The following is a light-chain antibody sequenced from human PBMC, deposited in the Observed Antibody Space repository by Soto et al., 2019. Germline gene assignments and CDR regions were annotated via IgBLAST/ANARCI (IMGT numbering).Light chain of an antibody. CDR2: EGS. CDR3: SAYAGSSTLFV. Sequence: QSVLTQPASVSGSPGQSIAISCTGTSNDVGFYDLVSWYQQRPGTAPKLLIYEGSKRPSGVSNRFSGSKSGNTASLTISGLQAEDEADYYCSAYAGSSTLFVFGTGTKVT. V-gene: IGLV2-23*01. CDR1: SNDVGFYDL. J-gene: IGLJ1*01.